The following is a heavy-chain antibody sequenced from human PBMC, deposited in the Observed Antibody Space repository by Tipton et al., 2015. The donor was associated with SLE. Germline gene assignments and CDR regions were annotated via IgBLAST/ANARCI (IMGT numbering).Heavy chain of an antibody. CDR2: IYSCGST. D-gene: IGHD4-11*01. CDR1: GFTVSSNY. Sequence: GSLRLSCAASGFTVSSNYMSWVRQAPGKGLEWVSVIYSCGSTYYADSVKGRFTISRDNSKNALYLQMNSLRAEDTAVYYCAKMDGSYRSWFDPWGQGTLVTVSS. CDR3: AKMDGSYRSWFDP. J-gene: IGHJ5*02. V-gene: IGHV3-53*01.